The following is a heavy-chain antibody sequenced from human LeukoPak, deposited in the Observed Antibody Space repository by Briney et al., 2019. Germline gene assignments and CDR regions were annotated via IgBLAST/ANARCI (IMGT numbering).Heavy chain of an antibody. CDR2: ISGSNSYI. V-gene: IGHV3-21*04. D-gene: IGHD2-15*01. CDR3: ARVLRYCSGGNCYSGGLGYMDV. Sequence: NPGGSLRLSCAASGFTFNSYSMNWVRQAPGKGLEWVSSISGSNSYIYYADSVKGRFTISRDNAKNSLFLQMNSLRAEDTAVYYCARVLRYCSGGNCYSGGLGYMDVWGKGTTVTISS. J-gene: IGHJ6*03. CDR1: GFTFNSYS.